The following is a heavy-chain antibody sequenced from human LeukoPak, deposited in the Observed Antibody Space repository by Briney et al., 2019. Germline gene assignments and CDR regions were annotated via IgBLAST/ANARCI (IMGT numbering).Heavy chain of an antibody. CDR2: IKQDGSEK. J-gene: IGHJ4*02. V-gene: IGHV3-7*01. Sequence: PGGSLRLSCAASGFTFSSYWMSWVRQAPGKGLEWVANIKQDGSEKYYVDSVKGRFTISRDNAKNSLYLQMNSLRAEDTAVYYCARVLPSYGVGASDYWGQGTLVTVSS. CDR3: ARVLPSYGVGASDY. D-gene: IGHD1-26*01. CDR1: GFTFSSYW.